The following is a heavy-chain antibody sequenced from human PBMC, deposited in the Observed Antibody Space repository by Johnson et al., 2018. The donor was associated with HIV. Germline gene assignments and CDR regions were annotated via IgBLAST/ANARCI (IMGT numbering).Heavy chain of an antibody. J-gene: IGHJ3*02. V-gene: IGHV3-66*02. CDR3: AREARIVVVEPSDAFDI. Sequence: VQLVESGGGLVQPGGSLRLSCEASGFTVSNNYMSWVRQAPGKGLEWVSVIYSGGYTYSADSVKGRFTISRDNSKNTLYLQMNSLRVEDTAVYYCAREARIVVVEPSDAFDIWGQGTMVTVSS. CDR1: GFTVSNNY. D-gene: IGHD3-22*01. CDR2: IYSGGYT.